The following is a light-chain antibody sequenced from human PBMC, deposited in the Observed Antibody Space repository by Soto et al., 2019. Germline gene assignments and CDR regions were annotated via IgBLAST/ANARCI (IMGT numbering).Light chain of an antibody. CDR1: QSLSSN. CDR3: QQYNIWPPWT. CDR2: GAS. Sequence: EIVLTHSPGILSLSPGERASLSCGASQSLSSNFLAWYQQKPGQAPRLLIYGASTRATGIPARFSGSGSATEFTLTISSLQSGDFAVYYCQQYNIWPPWTFGQGTKVDIK. J-gene: IGKJ1*01. V-gene: IGKV3-15*01.